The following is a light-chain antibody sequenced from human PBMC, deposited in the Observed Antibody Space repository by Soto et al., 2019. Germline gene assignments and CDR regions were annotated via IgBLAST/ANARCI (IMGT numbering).Light chain of an antibody. V-gene: IGLV2-14*01. CDR3: TSYTTSATWV. CDR1: SDDIGRDNY. J-gene: IGLJ3*02. CDR2: EVT. Sequence: QSVLTQPASVSGSLGQSITISCTGTSDDIGRDNYVSWYQQYPGKAPKVVIFEVTNRPSGVSNRFSGSKSGMTASLTISGLQAEDEADYYCTSYTTSATWVFGGGTKLPV.